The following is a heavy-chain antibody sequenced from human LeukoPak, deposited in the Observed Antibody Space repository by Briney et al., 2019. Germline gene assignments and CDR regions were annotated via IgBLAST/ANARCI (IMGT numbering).Heavy chain of an antibody. CDR2: INPNSGGT. D-gene: IGHD5-24*01. Sequence: ASVKVSCKASGYTFTGYYMHWLRQAPGQGLEWMGWINPNSGGTNYAQKFQGRVTMTRDTSISTAYMELSRLRSDDTAVYYCARDQMATSHDAFDIWGQGTMVTVSS. CDR1: GYTFTGYY. J-gene: IGHJ3*02. CDR3: ARDQMATSHDAFDI. V-gene: IGHV1-2*02.